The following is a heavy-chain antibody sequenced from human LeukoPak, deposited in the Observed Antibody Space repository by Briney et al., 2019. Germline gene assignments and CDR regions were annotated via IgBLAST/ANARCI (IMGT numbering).Heavy chain of an antibody. V-gene: IGHV4-30-4*08. CDR3: ARGAYDDHYDY. CDR2: INHSGST. CDR1: GGSISSGDYY. Sequence: SETLSLTCSVSGGSISSGDYYWSWIRQPPGKGLEWIGEINHSGSTNYNPSLKSRVTISVDTSKNQFSLKLSSVTAADTAVYYCARGAYDDHYDYWGQGTLVTVSS. D-gene: IGHD4-17*01. J-gene: IGHJ4*02.